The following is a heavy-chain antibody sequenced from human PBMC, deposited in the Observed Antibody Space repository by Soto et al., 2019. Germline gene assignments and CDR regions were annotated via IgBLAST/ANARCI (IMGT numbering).Heavy chain of an antibody. D-gene: IGHD2-15*01. Sequence: GGSLRLSCAASGFTFSSYAMSWVRQAPGKGLEWVSAISVSGGSTYYADSVKGRFTISRDNSKNTLYLQMNSLRAEDTAVYYCASHLKIVPDAFDIWGQGTMVTVSS. V-gene: IGHV3-23*01. J-gene: IGHJ3*02. CDR1: GFTFSSYA. CDR3: ASHLKIVPDAFDI. CDR2: ISVSGGST.